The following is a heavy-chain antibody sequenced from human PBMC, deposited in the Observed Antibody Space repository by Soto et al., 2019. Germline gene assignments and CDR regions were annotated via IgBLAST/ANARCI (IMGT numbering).Heavy chain of an antibody. Sequence: QVQLVQSGAEVKKPGSSVKVSCKASGGTFSSYTISWVRQAPGQGLAWMGRISPSLGIANYAQKVQGRVTITADKSTSTAYMELSSLRSEDTAVYYCARDDYGDYPYAFDIWGQGTMVTVSS. V-gene: IGHV1-69*08. CDR1: GGTFSSYT. D-gene: IGHD4-17*01. J-gene: IGHJ3*02. CDR2: ISPSLGIA. CDR3: ARDDYGDYPYAFDI.